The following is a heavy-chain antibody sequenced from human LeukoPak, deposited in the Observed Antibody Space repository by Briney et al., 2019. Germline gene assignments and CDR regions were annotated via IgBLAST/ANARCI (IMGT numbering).Heavy chain of an antibody. J-gene: IGHJ4*02. D-gene: IGHD6-13*01. CDR3: ARDSQQLVFDY. CDR2: INNDGSST. Sequence: PGGSLRLSCGASGFTFSSYWMHWVRQAPGKGLVWVSRINNDGSSTSYADSVQGRFTISRDNAKNTLYPQMNSLRAEDTAVYYCARDSQQLVFDYWGQGTLVTVSS. V-gene: IGHV3-74*01. CDR1: GFTFSSYW.